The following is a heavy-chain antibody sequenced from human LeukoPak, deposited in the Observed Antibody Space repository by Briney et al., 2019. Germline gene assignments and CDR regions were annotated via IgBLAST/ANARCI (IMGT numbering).Heavy chain of an antibody. D-gene: IGHD2-2*01. CDR3: ARYCSSTSCYLGFDP. Sequence: SVKVSCKASGGTFSSYAISWVRQAPGQGLEWMGGIIPIFGTANYAQKFQGRVTITADESTSTAYMELSSLRSEDTAVYYCARYCSSTSCYLGFDPWGQGTLVTVSS. CDR1: GGTFSSYA. CDR2: IIPIFGTA. V-gene: IGHV1-69*13. J-gene: IGHJ5*02.